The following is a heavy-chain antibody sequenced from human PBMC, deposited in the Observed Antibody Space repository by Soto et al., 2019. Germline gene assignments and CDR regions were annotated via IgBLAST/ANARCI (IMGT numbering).Heavy chain of an antibody. D-gene: IGHD6-13*01. J-gene: IGHJ5*02. V-gene: IGHV1-8*01. CDR2: MNPNSGNT. CDR1: GYTFTSYD. Sequence: QVQLVQSGAEVKKPGASVKVSCKASGYTFTSYDINWVRQATGQGLEWMGWMNPNSGNTGYAQKLQGRVTMTRNTAISTAYLALSSLRAEDTALYCCARERAAAGTGWFDPWGQGTLVTVSS. CDR3: ARERAAAGTGWFDP.